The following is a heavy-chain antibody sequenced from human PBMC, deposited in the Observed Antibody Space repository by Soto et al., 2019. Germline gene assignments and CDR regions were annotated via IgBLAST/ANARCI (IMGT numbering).Heavy chain of an antibody. D-gene: IGHD1-1*01. J-gene: IGHJ4*02. CDR1: GYIFTTYG. CDR3: ARGRYGDY. CDR2: ISAHNGNT. V-gene: IGHV1-18*01. Sequence: QVHLVQSGAEVKKPGASVKVSCKGSGYIFTTYGTTWVRQAPGQGLEWMGWISAHNGNTNYAQKLQGRVTVTRDTSTSTAYMALRNLRSDDTAVYYCARGRYGDYWGQGALVTVSS.